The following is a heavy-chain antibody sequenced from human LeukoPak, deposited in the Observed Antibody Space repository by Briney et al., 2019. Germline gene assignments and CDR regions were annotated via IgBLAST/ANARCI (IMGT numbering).Heavy chain of an antibody. CDR2: ISSSRSVI. V-gene: IGHV3-48*02. CDR3: ARDPGVYCSGGGCVVGNHFDY. J-gene: IGHJ4*02. CDR1: GFTFSSYS. Sequence: PGGSLRLSCAASGFTFSSYSMNWVRQAPGKGLEWVSYISSSRSVIYYADSVEGRFTISRDNAKNSMYLQMNSLRDEDTAVYYCARDPGVYCSGGGCVVGNHFDYWGQGTLVTVSS. D-gene: IGHD2-15*01.